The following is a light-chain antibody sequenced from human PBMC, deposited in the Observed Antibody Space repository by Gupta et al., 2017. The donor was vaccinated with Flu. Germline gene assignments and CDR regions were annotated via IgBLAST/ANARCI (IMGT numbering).Light chain of an antibody. J-gene: IGLJ3*02. CDR3: NSYTRTTTWV. V-gene: IGLV2-14*01. Sequence: QSALTQPASVSGSPGQSITISCTGTSSDVGAYNHVSWYQQHPGKAPKLMIYEVANRPSGVSDRFAGSKSDNTASLTISGLQAEDEADYYCNSYTRTTTWVFGGGTKLTVL. CDR1: SSDVGAYNH. CDR2: EVA.